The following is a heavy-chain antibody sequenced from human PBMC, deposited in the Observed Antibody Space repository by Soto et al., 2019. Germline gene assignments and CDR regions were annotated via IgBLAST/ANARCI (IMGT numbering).Heavy chain of an antibody. CDR1: GFTVSSNY. CDR2: ISYDGSNK. V-gene: IGHV3-30*18. D-gene: IGHD5-18*01. CDR3: AKGDTARTFDY. J-gene: IGHJ4*02. Sequence: VQLVESGGGLIQPGGSLRLSCAASGFTVSSNYMSWVRQAPGKGLEWVAVISYDGSNKYYADSVKGRFTISRDNSKNTLYLQMNSLRAEDTAVYYCAKGDTARTFDYWGQGTLVTVSS.